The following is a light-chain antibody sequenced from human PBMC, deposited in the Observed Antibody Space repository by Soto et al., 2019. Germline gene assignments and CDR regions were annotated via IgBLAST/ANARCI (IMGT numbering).Light chain of an antibody. J-gene: IGKJ3*01. CDR2: DAS. CDR1: QSISDT. V-gene: IGKV3-11*01. Sequence: EVVMTQSPAALSVSPGGGATRSCMASQSISDTLAWYQQKPGQAPRLLIYDASYRAPGIPARFSGSGSGTDFTLTISSLEAEDSAVYYCQQRGSWPATFGPGTKVDIK. CDR3: QQRGSWPAT.